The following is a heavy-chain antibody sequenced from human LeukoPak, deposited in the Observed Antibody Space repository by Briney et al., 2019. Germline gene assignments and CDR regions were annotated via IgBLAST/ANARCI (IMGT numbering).Heavy chain of an antibody. J-gene: IGHJ3*02. CDR2: ISAYNGNT. Sequence: ASVKVSCKASGYTFTSYAMHWVRQAPGQRLEWMGWISAYNGNTNYAQKLQGRVTMTTDTSTSTAYMELRSLRSDDTAVYYCARDSGDIVVVPAAPGLDAFDIWGQGTMLTVSS. D-gene: IGHD2-2*01. CDR3: ARDSGDIVVVPAAPGLDAFDI. V-gene: IGHV1-18*01. CDR1: GYTFTSYA.